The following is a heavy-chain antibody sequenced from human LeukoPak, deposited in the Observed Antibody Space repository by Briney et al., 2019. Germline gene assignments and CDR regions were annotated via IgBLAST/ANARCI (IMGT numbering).Heavy chain of an antibody. Sequence: SETLSLTCTVSGGSISSYYWSWIRQPPGKGLEWIGNIFDSGSTNYNPSLKSRVTISVDTSKNQFSLKLSSVTAADTAVYYCARVYYSNSYDYWYFDLWGRGTLVTVSS. CDR1: GGSISSYY. D-gene: IGHD6-13*01. CDR3: ARVYYSNSYDYWYFDL. V-gene: IGHV4-59*01. CDR2: IFDSGST. J-gene: IGHJ2*01.